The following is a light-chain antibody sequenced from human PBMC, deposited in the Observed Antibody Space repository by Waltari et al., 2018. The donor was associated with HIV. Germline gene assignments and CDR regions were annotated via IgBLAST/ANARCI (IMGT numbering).Light chain of an antibody. CDR1: SSDIGIYNY. J-gene: IGLJ2*01. CDR2: EVN. CDR3: TSYTTRSTVI. Sequence: QSALTQPASVSGSPGQSITISCTGTSSDIGIYNYVPWYQQHPGKAPKPLIYEVNNRPSGVSDRFSGSKSGNTASLSISGLQAEDEADYYCTSYTTRSTVIFGGGTSVTVL. V-gene: IGLV2-14*01.